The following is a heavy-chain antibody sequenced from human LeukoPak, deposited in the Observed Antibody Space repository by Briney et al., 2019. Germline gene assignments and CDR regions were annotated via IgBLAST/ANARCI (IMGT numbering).Heavy chain of an antibody. J-gene: IGHJ6*02. Sequence: SETLSLTCAVYGGSFSGYYWSWIRQPPGKGLEWIGEINHSGSTNYNPSLKSRVTISVDTSKDQFSLKLSSVTAADTAVYYCARARILRYFDWQYYYYDMDVWGQGTTVTVSS. CDR1: GGSFSGYY. V-gene: IGHV4-34*01. CDR3: ARARILRYFDWQYYYYDMDV. D-gene: IGHD3-9*01. CDR2: INHSGST.